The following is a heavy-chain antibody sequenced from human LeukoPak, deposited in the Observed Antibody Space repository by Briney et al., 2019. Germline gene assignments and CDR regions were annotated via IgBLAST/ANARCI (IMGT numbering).Heavy chain of an antibody. CDR1: GYTFTDYY. V-gene: IGHV1-2*02. CDR2: INPNSGGT. CDR3: ARDLTYFYDSYGMDV. Sequence: ASVKVSWKASGYTFTDYYMHWVRQAPGQGLEWMGWINPNSGGTNYAQKFQGRVTMTRDTSITTAYMELSRLRSDDTAVFYCARDLTYFYDSYGMDVWGQGTTVTVSS. D-gene: IGHD3-22*01. J-gene: IGHJ6*02.